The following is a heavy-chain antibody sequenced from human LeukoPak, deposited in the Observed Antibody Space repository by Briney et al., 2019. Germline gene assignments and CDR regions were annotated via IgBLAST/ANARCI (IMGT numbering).Heavy chain of an antibody. Sequence: SETLSLTCSVSGGSISSSSYYCGWIRQPPGKGLEWIGSMYYSGTTYYNPSLKSRVTISLDTSKNQFSLRLTSLTAADTAVYYCARVYSSSSLGPWGQGTLVTVSS. J-gene: IGHJ4*02. V-gene: IGHV4-39*01. CDR2: MYYSGTT. CDR1: GGSISSSSYY. D-gene: IGHD6-13*01. CDR3: ARVYSSSSLGP.